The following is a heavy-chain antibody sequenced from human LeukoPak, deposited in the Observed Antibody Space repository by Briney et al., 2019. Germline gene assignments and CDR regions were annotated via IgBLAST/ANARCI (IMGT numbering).Heavy chain of an antibody. Sequence: SETLSLTCTVSGGSISSYCWSWIRQPPGKGLEWIGYIYYSGSTNYNPSLKSRVTISVDTSKNQFSLKLSSVTAADTAVYYCARGRGAADDYYYYYMDVWGKGTTVTGSS. V-gene: IGHV4-59*12. CDR2: IYYSGST. J-gene: IGHJ6*03. D-gene: IGHD6-13*01. CDR3: ARGRGAADDYYYYYMDV. CDR1: GGSISSYC.